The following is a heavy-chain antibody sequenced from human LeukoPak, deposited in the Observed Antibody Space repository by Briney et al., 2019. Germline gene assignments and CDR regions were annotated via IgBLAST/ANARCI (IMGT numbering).Heavy chain of an antibody. CDR3: TRHVATMVRGVNDSVSSVPNES. J-gene: IGHJ4*02. Sequence: GGSLRLSCAASGFTFSGSAMHWVRQASGKGLEWVGRIRSKANSYATAYAASVKGRFTISRDDSKNTAYLQMNSLKTEDTAVYYCTRHVATMVRGVNDSVSSVPNESWGQGTLVTVSS. V-gene: IGHV3-73*01. CDR2: IRSKANSYAT. D-gene: IGHD3-10*01. CDR1: GFTFSGSA.